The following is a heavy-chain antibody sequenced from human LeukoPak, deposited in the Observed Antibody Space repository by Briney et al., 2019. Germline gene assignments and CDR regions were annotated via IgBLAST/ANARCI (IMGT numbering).Heavy chain of an antibody. CDR1: GFTFDDYA. CDR3: AKDMDARWWSQEKDAFDM. J-gene: IGHJ3*02. D-gene: IGHD2-15*01. CDR2: ISWNSASI. Sequence: PGGSLRLSCAVSGFTFDDYAMHWVRQAPGKGLEWVSGISWNSASIGYVDSVKGRFTISRDNAKNSLYLQMNSLRDEDTALYYCAKDMDARWWSQEKDAFDMWGQGTMVIVSS. V-gene: IGHV3-9*01.